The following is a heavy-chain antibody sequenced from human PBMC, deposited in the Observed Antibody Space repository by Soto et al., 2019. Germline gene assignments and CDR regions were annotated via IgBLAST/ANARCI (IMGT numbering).Heavy chain of an antibody. Sequence: QVQLVQFGAEVRKPGSSVRVSCKASGGTLRSYTITWVGRAPGQGLEWMGRIFPILGIANYAQKFQGRVTITADKSTSTAYMELSSLRSEDTAVYYCARDCSSTSGYEPGDYYYMDVWGKGTTVTVSS. D-gene: IGHD2-2*01. J-gene: IGHJ6*03. CDR3: ARDCSSTSGYEPGDYYYMDV. CDR2: IFPILGIA. CDR1: GGTLRSYT. V-gene: IGHV1-69*08.